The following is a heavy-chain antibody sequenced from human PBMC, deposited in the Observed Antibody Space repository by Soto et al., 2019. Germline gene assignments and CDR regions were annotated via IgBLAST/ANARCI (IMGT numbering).Heavy chain of an antibody. Sequence: PGWSLRLSCAASGFIFSSYGMHWVRQAPGKGLEWVAAIWNDGSNKDYAHSVKGRFTISRDNSKNTVYLQMNSLRGEDTAMYYCTREDEILTGFDYWGQGTLVTVSS. CDR2: IWNDGSNK. D-gene: IGHD3-9*01. CDR1: GFIFSSYG. CDR3: TREDEILTGFDY. J-gene: IGHJ4*02. V-gene: IGHV3-33*01.